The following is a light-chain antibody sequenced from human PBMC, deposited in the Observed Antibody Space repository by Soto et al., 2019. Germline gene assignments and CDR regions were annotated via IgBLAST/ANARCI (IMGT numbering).Light chain of an antibody. J-gene: IGKJ2*01. Sequence: DIQMTQSPSSLSASVEDRVIITCRASQSISNHLNWYQQKPGKAPKLLIFAASSLQSGVPSRFSGSRSGPDFTLTIISLQPEEFATYYCQQSYSTPYTFGQGTKVDIK. V-gene: IGKV1-39*01. CDR3: QQSYSTPYT. CDR1: QSISNH. CDR2: AAS.